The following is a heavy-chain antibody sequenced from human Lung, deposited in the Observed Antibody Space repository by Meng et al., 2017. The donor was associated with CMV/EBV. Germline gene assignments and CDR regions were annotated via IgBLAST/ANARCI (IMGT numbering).Heavy chain of an antibody. D-gene: IGHD4-23*01. V-gene: IGHV3-23*01. Sequence: GEXXKISCAASGFTFSSYSMSWIRQAPGKGLQWVSSISSSSTFTYYADSVKGRFTISRDNSNNSLHLQMNSLRAEDTAVYYCVKGWQQLGDSWGQGTLVTVSS. CDR2: ISSSSTFT. J-gene: IGHJ4*02. CDR3: VKGWQQLGDS. CDR1: GFTFSSYS.